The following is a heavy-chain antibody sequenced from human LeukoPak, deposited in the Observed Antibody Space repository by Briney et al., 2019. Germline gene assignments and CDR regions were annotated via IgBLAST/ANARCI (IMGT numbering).Heavy chain of an antibody. V-gene: IGHV1-24*01. J-gene: IGHJ6*03. CDR2: FDPEDGET. CDR1: GYTLTELS. Sequence: ASVKVSCKVSGYTLTELSMHWVRQAPGKGLEWMGGFDPEDGETIYAQKFQGRVTMTEDTSTDTAYMELSSLRSEDTAVYYCASRYCSSTSCYSSGVMDVWGKGTTVTVSS. D-gene: IGHD2-2*01. CDR3: ASRYCSSTSCYSSGVMDV.